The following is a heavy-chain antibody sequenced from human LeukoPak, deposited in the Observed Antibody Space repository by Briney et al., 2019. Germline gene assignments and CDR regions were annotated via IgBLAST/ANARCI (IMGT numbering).Heavy chain of an antibody. Sequence: ASVKVSCKVSGYTLTELSMHWVRQAPGKGLEWMGGFDPEDGETICAQKFQGRVTMTEDTSTDTAYMELSSLRSEDTAVYYCATDLTYYYDSSGYIWGQGTLVTVSS. CDR1: GYTLTELS. J-gene: IGHJ4*02. D-gene: IGHD3-22*01. CDR3: ATDLTYYYDSSGYI. CDR2: FDPEDGET. V-gene: IGHV1-24*01.